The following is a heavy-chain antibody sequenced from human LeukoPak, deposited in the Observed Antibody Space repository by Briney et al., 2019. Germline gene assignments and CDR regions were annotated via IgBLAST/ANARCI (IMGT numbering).Heavy chain of an antibody. V-gene: IGHV4-39*01. D-gene: IGHD3-10*01. CDR1: GGSISSSSYY. Sequence: SETLSLTCTVSGGSISSSSYYWGWIRQPPGKGLEWIGSIYYSGSTYYNPSLKSRVTISVDTSKNQFSLKLSSVTAADTAVYYCARRDNPYNILLNGSGSSPFDYWGQGTLVTVSS. CDR3: ARRDNPYNILLNGSGSSPFDY. J-gene: IGHJ4*02. CDR2: IYYSGST.